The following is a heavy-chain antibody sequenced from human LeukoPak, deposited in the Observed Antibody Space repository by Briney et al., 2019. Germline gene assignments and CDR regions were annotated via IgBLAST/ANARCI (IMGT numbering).Heavy chain of an antibody. D-gene: IGHD5/OR15-5a*01. Sequence: GGSLRLSCAASGFTFSSYGMHWVRQAPGKGLEWVSAMSGISNTKYYADSVKGRFTISRDNSKNTLYLQMNDLRVGDTALYYCARIPSMSTWYFDYWGQGTLVTVSS. V-gene: IGHV3-23*01. CDR3: ARIPSMSTWYFDY. CDR1: GFTFSSYG. CDR2: MSGISNTK. J-gene: IGHJ4*02.